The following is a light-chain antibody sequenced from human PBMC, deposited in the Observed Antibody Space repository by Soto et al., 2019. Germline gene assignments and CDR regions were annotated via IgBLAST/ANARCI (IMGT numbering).Light chain of an antibody. CDR1: QGIASN. CDR3: QQFNSYPLT. J-gene: IGKJ5*01. Sequence: AIQLTQSPSSLSASVGDRVTITCRASQGIASNLAWYQQKPGRAPKPLIYDAASLESGVPSRFRGSGFGTDFTLTINSLQPEDFATYYCQQFNSYPLTFGQGTRLEIK. CDR2: DAA. V-gene: IGKV1-13*02.